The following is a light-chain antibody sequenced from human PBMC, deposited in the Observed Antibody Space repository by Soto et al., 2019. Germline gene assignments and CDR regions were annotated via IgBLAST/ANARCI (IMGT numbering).Light chain of an antibody. V-gene: IGLV2-18*02. Sequence: QAVVTQPPSVSGSPGQSVAISCTGTSSDVGSYNHVSWYQESPGTVPKLMVYEVSSRPSGVPDRFSGSKSGNTASLTISGLQPEDEADYYCSSYAGSSVWVFGGGTKLTVL. CDR1: SSDVGSYNH. CDR2: EVS. J-gene: IGLJ3*02. CDR3: SSYAGSSVWV.